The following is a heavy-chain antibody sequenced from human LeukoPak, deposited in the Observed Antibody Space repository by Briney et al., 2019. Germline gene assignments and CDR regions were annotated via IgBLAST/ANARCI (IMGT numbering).Heavy chain of an antibody. J-gene: IGHJ4*02. CDR1: GFTFSSYS. D-gene: IGHD5-24*01. V-gene: IGHV3-21*01. Sequence: GGSLRLSCAASGFTFSSYSMNWVRQAPGKGLEWVSSISSSSSYIYYADSVKGRFTISRDNSKNTLYLQMNSLRAEDTAVYYCAKDSRDGYNRGAFDYWGQGTLVTVSS. CDR3: AKDSRDGYNRGAFDY. CDR2: ISSSSSYI.